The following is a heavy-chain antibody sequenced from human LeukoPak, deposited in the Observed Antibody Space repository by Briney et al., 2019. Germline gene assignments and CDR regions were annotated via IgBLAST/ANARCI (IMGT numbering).Heavy chain of an antibody. CDR3: AREARTMVRGVIITVFDY. CDR2: IYHSGST. Sequence: PSQTLSLTCAVSGGSISSGGYSWSWIRQPPGKGLEWIGYIYHSGSTYYNPSLKSRVTISVDRSKNQFSLKLSSVTAADTAVYYCAREARTMVRGVIITVFDYWGQGTLVTVSS. CDR1: GGSISSGGYS. J-gene: IGHJ4*02. V-gene: IGHV4-30-2*01. D-gene: IGHD3-10*01.